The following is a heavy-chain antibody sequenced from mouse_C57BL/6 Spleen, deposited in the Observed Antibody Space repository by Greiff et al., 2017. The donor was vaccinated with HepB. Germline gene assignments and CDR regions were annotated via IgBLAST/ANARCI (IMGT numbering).Heavy chain of an antibody. CDR2: IYPGDGDT. CDR3: ARKGLSYYYAMDY. J-gene: IGHJ4*01. Sequence: QVQLKQSGAELVKPGASVKISCKASGYAFSSYWMNWVKQRPGKGLEWIGQIYPGDGDTNYNGKFKGKATLTADKSSSTAYMQLSSLTSEDSAVYFCARKGLSYYYAMDYWVKEPQSPSPQ. D-gene: IGHD2-2*01. CDR1: GYAFSSYW. V-gene: IGHV1-80*01.